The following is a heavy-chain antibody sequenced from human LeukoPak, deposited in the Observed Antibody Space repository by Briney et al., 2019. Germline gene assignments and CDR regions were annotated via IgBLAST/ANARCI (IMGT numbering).Heavy chain of an antibody. V-gene: IGHV4-4*07. CDR3: ARVRGSSGSYEYYHYMDV. Sequence: SETLSLTCTVSGGSISYFYWSWIRQPAGKGLEWIGRIYTSGSTNYNPSLKSRVTMSVDTSKKQFSLKLSSVTGADTAVYYCARVRGSSGSYEYYHYMDVWGKGTTVTISS. CDR2: IYTSGST. D-gene: IGHD1-26*01. CDR1: GGSISYFY. J-gene: IGHJ6*03.